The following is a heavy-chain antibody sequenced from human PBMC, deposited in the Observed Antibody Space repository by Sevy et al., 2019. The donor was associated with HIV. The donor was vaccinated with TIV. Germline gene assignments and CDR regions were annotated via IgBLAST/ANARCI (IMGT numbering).Heavy chain of an antibody. V-gene: IGHV3-30*04. Sequence: GGSLRLSCAVSGFNLRSHAMHWVRQAPGKGLEWVAVIFNDGSNEVYADSVKGRFNISRDDSKNTLYLQLNSLRGEDTAVYYCARDTRGYSFGLLEYWGQGTLVTVSS. D-gene: IGHD5-12*01. CDR1: GFNLRSHA. CDR2: IFNDGSNE. CDR3: ARDTRGYSFGLLEY. J-gene: IGHJ1*01.